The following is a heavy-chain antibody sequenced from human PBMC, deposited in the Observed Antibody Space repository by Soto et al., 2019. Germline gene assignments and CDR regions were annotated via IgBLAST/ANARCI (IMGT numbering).Heavy chain of an antibody. V-gene: IGHV1-69*01. CDR3: ARDAADTPMVY. CDR1: GGIFRSNA. J-gene: IGHJ4*02. D-gene: IGHD5-18*01. CDR2: IIPQFPTP. Sequence: QVQLVQSGAEVRRPGSSVMVSCKSSGGIFRSNAINWVRQAPGQGLAWMGAIIPQFPTPYFAQKFQGRVTITADESTSTAYMALNSLRSDDTAVYFCARDAADTPMVYWGQGTLLTVSS.